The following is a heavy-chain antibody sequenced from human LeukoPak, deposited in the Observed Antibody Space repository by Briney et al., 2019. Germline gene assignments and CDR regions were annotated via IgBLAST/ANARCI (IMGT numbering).Heavy chain of an antibody. J-gene: IGHJ4*02. V-gene: IGHV3-30*18. CDR1: GFTFSSYG. CDR2: ISYDGGNK. Sequence: LPGGSLRLSCAASGFTFSSYGMHWVRQAPGKGLEWVAVISYDGGNKYYADSVKGRFTISRDNSKNTLYLQMNSLRAEDTAVYYCAKDRIPIRRPYYFDYWGQGTLVTVSS. CDR3: AKDRIPIRRPYYFDY.